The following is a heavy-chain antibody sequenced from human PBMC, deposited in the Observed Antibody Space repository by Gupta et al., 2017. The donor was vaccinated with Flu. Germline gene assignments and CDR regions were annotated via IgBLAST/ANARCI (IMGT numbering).Heavy chain of an antibody. V-gene: IGHV1-3*04. J-gene: IGHJ3*02. D-gene: IGHD3-3*01. Sequence: QAPGQRLEWMGWINTDNGNTKYSQKCQGRVTITRDTSASTVYLELSSLRSEDTALYYCARRLDYTSWDDVFDIWGQGTMVTVSS. CDR2: INTDNGNT. CDR3: ARRLDYTSWDDVFDI.